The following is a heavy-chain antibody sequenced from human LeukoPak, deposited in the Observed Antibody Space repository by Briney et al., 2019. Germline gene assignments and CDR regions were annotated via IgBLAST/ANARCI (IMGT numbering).Heavy chain of an antibody. Sequence: GGSLRLSCAASGFTFSSYSMNWVRQAPGKGLEWVSYISSSSSTIYYADSVKGRFTISRDNAKNSLYLQMNSLRAEDTAVYYCARDRVTYYYDSSGYFDYWGQGTLVTVSS. D-gene: IGHD3-22*01. V-gene: IGHV3-48*01. CDR2: ISSSSSTI. CDR1: GFTFSSYS. CDR3: ARDRVTYYYDSSGYFDY. J-gene: IGHJ4*02.